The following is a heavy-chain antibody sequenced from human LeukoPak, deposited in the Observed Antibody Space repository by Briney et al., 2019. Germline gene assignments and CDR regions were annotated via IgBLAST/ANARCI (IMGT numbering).Heavy chain of an antibody. J-gene: IGHJ4*02. Sequence: GGSLRLSCAASGFTFSSYAMHWVRQAPGKGLEWVAVISYDGSNKYYADSVKGRFTISRDNSKNTLYLQMNSLRAEDTAVYYCARSEVIAVADVYFDYWGQGTLVTVSS. CDR2: ISYDGSNK. CDR1: GFTFSSYA. D-gene: IGHD6-19*01. V-gene: IGHV3-30-3*01. CDR3: ARSEVIAVADVYFDY.